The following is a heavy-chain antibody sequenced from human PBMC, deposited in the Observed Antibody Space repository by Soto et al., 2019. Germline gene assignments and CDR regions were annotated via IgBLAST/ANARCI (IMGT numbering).Heavy chain of an antibody. Sequence: QVQLVESGGGVVQPGRSLRLSCAASGFTFSSYGRHWVRQAPGKGLEWVAVIWYDGSNKYYADSVKGRFTISRDNSKNALYLQMNRLRAEDTAVYYGARPQQLGSGYFDLWGRGTLVTVSS. D-gene: IGHD6-13*01. V-gene: IGHV3-33*01. J-gene: IGHJ2*01. CDR2: IWYDGSNK. CDR3: ARPQQLGSGYFDL. CDR1: GFTFSSYG.